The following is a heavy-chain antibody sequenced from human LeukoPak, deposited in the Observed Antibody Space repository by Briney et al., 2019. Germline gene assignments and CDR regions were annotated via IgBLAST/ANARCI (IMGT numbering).Heavy chain of an antibody. V-gene: IGHV1-18*01. CDR1: GYTFTSYG. CDR3: ARPLGSGTGYYYYGMDV. CDR2: ISAYNGNT. J-gene: IGHJ6*02. Sequence: GASVKVSCKASGYTFTSYGISWVRQAPGQGLEWMGWISAYNGNTNYAQKLQGRVTMTTDTSTSTAYMELRSLRSDDTAVYYCARPLGSGTGYYYYGMDVWGQGTTVTVSS. D-gene: IGHD3-10*01.